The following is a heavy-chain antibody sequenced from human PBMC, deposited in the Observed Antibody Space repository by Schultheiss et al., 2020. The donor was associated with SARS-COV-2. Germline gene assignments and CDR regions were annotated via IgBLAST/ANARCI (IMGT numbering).Heavy chain of an antibody. CDR1: GFTFSSYD. Sequence: GGSLRLSCSASGFTFSSYDMHWVRQATGKGLEWVSAIGTAGDTYYPGSVKGRFTISRENAKNSLYLQMNSLRAGDTAVYYCARDSGVLRFLEWPIYDYWGQGTLVTVSS. CDR3: ARDSGVLRFLEWPIYDY. D-gene: IGHD3-3*01. CDR2: IGTAGDT. J-gene: IGHJ4*02. V-gene: IGHV3-13*01.